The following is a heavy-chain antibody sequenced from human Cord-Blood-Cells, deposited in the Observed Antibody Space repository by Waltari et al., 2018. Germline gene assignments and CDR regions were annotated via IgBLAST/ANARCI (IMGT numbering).Heavy chain of an antibody. D-gene: IGHD3-22*01. J-gene: IGHJ6*02. V-gene: IGHV4-38-2*01. CDR2: IYHSGST. CDR1: GYSISRGYY. CDR3: ARGAWAGEHKPITTRYYYYYGMDV. Sequence: QVQLQESGPGLVKPSETLSLTCAVSGYSISRGYYWGWIRQPPGKGLEGIGSIYHSGSTYYNPSLKSRVTISVDTSKNQFSLKLSSVTAADTAVYYCARGAWAGEHKPITTRYYYYYGMDVWGQGTTVTVSS.